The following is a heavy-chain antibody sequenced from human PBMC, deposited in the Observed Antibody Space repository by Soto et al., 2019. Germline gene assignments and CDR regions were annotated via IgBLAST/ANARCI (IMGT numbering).Heavy chain of an antibody. CDR2: INAGNGNT. CDR1: EYTFTSYA. Sequence: ASVKVSCKASEYTFTSYAMHWVRQAPGQRLEWMGWINAGNGNTKYSQKFQGRVTITRDTSASTAYMELSSLRSEDTAVYYCARDPSYYGMDVWGQGTTVTVSS. V-gene: IGHV1-3*01. CDR3: ARDPSYYGMDV. J-gene: IGHJ6*02.